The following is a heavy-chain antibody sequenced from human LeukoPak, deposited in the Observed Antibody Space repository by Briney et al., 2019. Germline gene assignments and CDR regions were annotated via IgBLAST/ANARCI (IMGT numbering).Heavy chain of an antibody. CDR3: ARAAAGLVCDP. V-gene: IGHV1-18*01. CDR1: GYTFTSYG. CDR2: TSAYNGNT. D-gene: IGHD6-13*01. J-gene: IGHJ5*02. Sequence: ASVKLSCKASGYTFTSYGISWVREAPGQGLEWMGWTSAYNGNTNYAQKLQGRVTMTTDTSTSTANMELRSLRSDDTAVYYCARAAAGLVCDPWGQGTLVSVSS.